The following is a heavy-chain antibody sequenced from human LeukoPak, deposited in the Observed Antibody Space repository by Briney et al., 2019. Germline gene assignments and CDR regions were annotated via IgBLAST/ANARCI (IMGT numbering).Heavy chain of an antibody. V-gene: IGHV1-24*01. Sequence: ASVKVSCKVSGYTLTELSMHWVRQAPGKGLEWMGGFDPEDGETIYAQKFQGRVTMTEDTSTDTAYVELSSLRPEDTVVYYCATPLRGYDPPYFDHWGQGTLVTVSS. CDR1: GYTLTELS. J-gene: IGHJ4*02. D-gene: IGHD5-12*01. CDR3: ATPLRGYDPPYFDH. CDR2: FDPEDGET.